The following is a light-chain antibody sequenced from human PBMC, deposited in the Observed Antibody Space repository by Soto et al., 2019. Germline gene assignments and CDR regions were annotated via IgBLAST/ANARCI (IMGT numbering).Light chain of an antibody. V-gene: IGLV2-8*01. CDR1: SSDVGGYNY. CDR2: EVS. CDR3: SSYAGSSNFVV. J-gene: IGLJ2*01. Sequence: QSALTQPPYASGSPGQSVTISCTGTSSDVGGYNYVSWYQQHPGKAPKLMIYEVSKRPSGVPDRFSGSKSGNTASLTVSGLQSEDEADYYCSSYAGSSNFVVFGGGTQLTVL.